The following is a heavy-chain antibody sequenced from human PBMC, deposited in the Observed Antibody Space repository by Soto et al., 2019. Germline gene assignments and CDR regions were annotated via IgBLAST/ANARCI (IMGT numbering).Heavy chain of an antibody. V-gene: IGHV3-30-3*01. D-gene: IGHD3-10*01. CDR2: MSPNGNNQ. CDR1: GFTFSIYA. CDR3: ARDGITMLRGVNSWFDP. J-gene: IGHJ5*02. Sequence: GGSLRLSCAAPGFTFSIYALHWVRQAPGKGLEWVAVMSPNGNNQYYADSVKGRFTISRDNAKNSVYLQMNSLRGEDTAVYYCARDGITMLRGVNSWFDPWGQGTLVTVSS.